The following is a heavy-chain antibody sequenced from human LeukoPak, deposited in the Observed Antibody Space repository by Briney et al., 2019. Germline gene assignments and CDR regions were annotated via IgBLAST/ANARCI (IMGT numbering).Heavy chain of an antibody. V-gene: IGHV1-69*01. D-gene: IGHD3-3*01. CDR3: ARARVTEGTIFGVVIPYYFDY. Sequence: SVKVSCKASGGTFSSYAISWVRQAPGQGLEWMGGIIPIFGTANYAQKFQGRVTITADESTSTAYMELISLRSEDTAVYYCARARVTEGTIFGVVIPYYFDYWGQGTLVTVSS. CDR2: IIPIFGTA. J-gene: IGHJ4*02. CDR1: GGTFSSYA.